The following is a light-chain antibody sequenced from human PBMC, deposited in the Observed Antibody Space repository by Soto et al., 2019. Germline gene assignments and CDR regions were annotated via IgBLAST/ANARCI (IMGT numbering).Light chain of an antibody. CDR3: QQYSCTFWT. J-gene: IGKJ1*01. Sequence: EIVLTQSPGTLSLSPGERATLSCRASQSISSIYLAWYQQKPGQAPRLLVYGASSRATGIPDRFSGSGSGTDFTLTISILQPQDFALYYCQQYSCTFWTVGQGTKVEIK. CDR1: QSISSIY. V-gene: IGKV3-20*01. CDR2: GAS.